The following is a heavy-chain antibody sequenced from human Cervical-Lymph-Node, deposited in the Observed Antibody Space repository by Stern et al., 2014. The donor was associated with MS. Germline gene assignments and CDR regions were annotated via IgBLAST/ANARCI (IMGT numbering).Heavy chain of an antibody. J-gene: IGHJ6*02. CDR2: IIPIFGTA. CDR1: GGTFSSYA. CDR3: ARRQGIAAAGTYYYYGMDV. Sequence: VQLVQSGAEVKKPGSSVKVSCKASGGTFSSYAISWVGQAPGQGLEWMGGIIPIFGTANYAQKFQGRVTISADESTSTAYMELSSLRSEDTAVYYCARRQGIAAAGTYYYYGMDVWGQGTTVTVSS. D-gene: IGHD6-13*01. V-gene: IGHV1-69*01.